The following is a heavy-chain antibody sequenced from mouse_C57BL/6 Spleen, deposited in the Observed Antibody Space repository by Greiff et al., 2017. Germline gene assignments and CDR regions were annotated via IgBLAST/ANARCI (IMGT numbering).Heavy chain of an antibody. CDR3: ERGGRSPWWYFDV. V-gene: IGHV1-7*01. CDR2: INPSSGST. J-gene: IGHJ1*03. D-gene: IGHD1-1*01. CDR1: GYTFTSYW. Sequence: QVQLQQSGAELVKPGASVKLSCKASGYTFTSYWMHWVKQRPGQGLEWIGYINPSSGSTKYNQKFKDKATLTADKSSSTAYMQLSRLTCEDSAVYYCERGGRSPWWYFDVWGTGTTVTVSS.